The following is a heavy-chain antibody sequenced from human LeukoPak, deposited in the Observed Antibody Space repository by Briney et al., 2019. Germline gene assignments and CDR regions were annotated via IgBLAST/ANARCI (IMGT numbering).Heavy chain of an antibody. CDR3: AVAVAGNFDY. Sequence: PGRSLRLSCAASGFTFSSYGMHWVRQAPGKGLEWVAVIWYDGSNKYYADSVKGRFTISRDNSKNTLYLQMNSLRAEDTAVYYCAVAVAGNFDYWGQGTLVTVSS. J-gene: IGHJ4*02. D-gene: IGHD6-19*01. CDR1: GFTFSSYG. CDR2: IWYDGSNK. V-gene: IGHV3-33*01.